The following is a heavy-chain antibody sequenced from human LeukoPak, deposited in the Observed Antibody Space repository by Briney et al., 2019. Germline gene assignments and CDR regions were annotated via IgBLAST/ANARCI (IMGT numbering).Heavy chain of an antibody. J-gene: IGHJ3*02. CDR3: AKDTGSPADAITMEDNAFDI. CDR1: GFTFSSYS. V-gene: IGHV3-21*04. CDR2: ISSSSSYI. Sequence: GGSLRLSCAASGFTFSSYSMNWVRQAPGKGLEWVSSISSSSSYIYYADSVKGRFTISRDNAKNSLYLQMESLRAEDTAVYYCAKDTGSPADAITMEDNAFDIWGQGTMVTVSS. D-gene: IGHD3-3*01.